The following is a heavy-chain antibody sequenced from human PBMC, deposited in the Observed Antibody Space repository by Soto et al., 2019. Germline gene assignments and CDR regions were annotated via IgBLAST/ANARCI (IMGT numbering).Heavy chain of an antibody. D-gene: IGHD6-6*01. J-gene: IGHJ5*02. V-gene: IGHV3-21*01. Sequence: GESLKISCAASGFTFSSYSMNWVRQAPGKGLEWVSSISSSSSYIYYADSVKGRFTISRDNAKNSLYLQMNSLRAEDTAVYYCARDRIAARLRSRNWFDPWGQGTLVTVSS. CDR2: ISSSSSYI. CDR3: ARDRIAARLRSRNWFDP. CDR1: GFTFSSYS.